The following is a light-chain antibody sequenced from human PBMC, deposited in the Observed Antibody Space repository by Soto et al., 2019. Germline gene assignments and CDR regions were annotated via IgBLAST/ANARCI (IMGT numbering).Light chain of an antibody. CDR3: QQYNNWPPFT. V-gene: IGKV3-15*01. Sequence: EIVMTQSPATLSLSPGERATLSCRASQSVSSNLVWYHQKPGQAPRLLIYGASTRATGIPARFSGSGSGTEFTLTISSLQSEDFAVYYCQQYNNWPPFTFGPGTKVDIK. CDR1: QSVSSN. CDR2: GAS. J-gene: IGKJ3*01.